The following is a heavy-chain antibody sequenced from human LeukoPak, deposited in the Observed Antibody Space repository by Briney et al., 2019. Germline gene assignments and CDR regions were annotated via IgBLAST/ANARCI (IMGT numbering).Heavy chain of an antibody. D-gene: IGHD3-22*01. CDR1: GGSTSSYY. J-gene: IGHJ3*02. CDR3: ARDSAHYYDSSKAFDI. Sequence: SETLSLTCTVPGGSTSSYYSCWIWHRPGRGRERIGYIYYSWSTNYNPSLKSRVTISVDTSKNQFSLKLSSVTAADTAVYYCARDSAHYYDSSKAFDIWGQGTMVTVSS. CDR2: IYYSWST. V-gene: IGHV4-59*01.